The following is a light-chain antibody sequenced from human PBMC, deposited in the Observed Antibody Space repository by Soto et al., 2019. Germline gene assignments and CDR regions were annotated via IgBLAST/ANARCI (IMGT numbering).Light chain of an antibody. Sequence: DVVMTQSPLSLPVTLGQPASISCRSSQSLIHSDGDTYLNWFQQRPGQSPRRLICKVSDRDSGVPDRFTGSGSGNDFTLKISRVEAEDVGVYYCLQGTRWPWTFGQGTEVEIK. CDR2: KVS. CDR1: QSLIHSDGDTY. J-gene: IGKJ1*01. V-gene: IGKV2-30*02. CDR3: LQGTRWPWT.